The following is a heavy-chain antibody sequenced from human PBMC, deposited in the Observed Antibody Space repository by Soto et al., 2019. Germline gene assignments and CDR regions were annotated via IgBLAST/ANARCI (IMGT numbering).Heavy chain of an antibody. V-gene: IGHV4-30-4*01. D-gene: IGHD4-17*01. Sequence: QVQLQESGPGLVKPSQTLSLTCTVSGGSISSADYYWSWIRQPPGKGLEWIGHIYYRGTTYCNPSLKSRVTTSIDTSKNQFSLRLSSVTAADTAVYFCARVTLRWSVPSCFDPWGPGTLVTVSS. CDR1: GGSISSADYY. CDR2: IYYRGTT. J-gene: IGHJ5*02. CDR3: ARVTLRWSVPSCFDP.